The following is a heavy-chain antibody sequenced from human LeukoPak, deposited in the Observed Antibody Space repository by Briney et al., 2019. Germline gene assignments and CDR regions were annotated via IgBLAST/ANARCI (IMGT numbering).Heavy chain of an antibody. J-gene: IGHJ3*02. Sequence: SGTLSLTCAVSGGSISSSNWWSWVRQPPGKGLEWIGEIYHSGSTNYNPSLKSRVTISVDKSKNQFSLKLSSVTVADTAVYYCARLTGTTNMDAFDIWGQGTMVTVSS. D-gene: IGHD1-7*01. CDR1: GGSISSSNW. CDR3: ARLTGTTNMDAFDI. V-gene: IGHV4-4*02. CDR2: IYHSGST.